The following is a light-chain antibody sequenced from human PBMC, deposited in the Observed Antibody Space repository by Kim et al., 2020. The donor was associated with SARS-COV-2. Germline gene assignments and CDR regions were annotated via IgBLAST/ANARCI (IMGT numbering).Light chain of an antibody. V-gene: IGKV1-6*01. CDR3: VQDYNYPRT. CDR1: QYIRND. CDR2: AAS. J-gene: IGKJ1*01. Sequence: AIQMTQSPSSLSASVGDRVTITCRASQYIRNDLGWYQQKPGKAPKVLIYAASTLESGVPWRFSGSASGTDFTLTISSLQPEDSATYYCVQDYNYPRTFGQGTKVDIK.